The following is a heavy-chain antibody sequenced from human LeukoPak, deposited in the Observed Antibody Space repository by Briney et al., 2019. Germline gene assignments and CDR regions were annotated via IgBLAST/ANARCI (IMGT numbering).Heavy chain of an antibody. J-gene: IGHJ6*02. V-gene: IGHV5-51*01. D-gene: IGHD3-3*01. CDR1: GYSFTSYW. CDR2: IYPGDSDT. CDR3: ARHHIAIFGVVISYGMDV. Sequence: GESLKISCKGSGYSFTSYWIGWVRQMPGKGLEWMGIIYPGDSDTRYSPSFQGQVTISADKSISTAYLQWSSLKASDTAMYYCARHHIAIFGVVISYGMDVWGQGTTVTVSS.